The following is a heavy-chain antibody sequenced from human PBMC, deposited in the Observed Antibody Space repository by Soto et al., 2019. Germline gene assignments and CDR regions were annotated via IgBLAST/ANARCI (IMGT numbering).Heavy chain of an antibody. CDR1: GGTFSSYT. Sequence: QVQLVQSGAEVKKPGSSVKVSCKASGGTFSSYTISWVRQAPGQGLEWMGRIIPILGIANYAQKFQGRVTLTAAXXTXTXYMELSSLRSEDTAVYYCARDDGYSGYEDYRGWFDPWGQGTLVTVSS. J-gene: IGHJ5*02. V-gene: IGHV1-69*08. CDR2: IIPILGIA. D-gene: IGHD5-12*01. CDR3: ARDDGYSGYEDYRGWFDP.